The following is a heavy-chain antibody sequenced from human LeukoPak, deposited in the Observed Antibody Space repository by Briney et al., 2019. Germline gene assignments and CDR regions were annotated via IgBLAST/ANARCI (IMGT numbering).Heavy chain of an antibody. V-gene: IGHV3-53*01. CDR1: GLTVSSNY. J-gene: IGHJ6*03. Sequence: PGGSLRLSCAASGLTVSSNYISWVRQAPGKGLEWVSVIYSGARTYYADSVKGRFTISRDNSLNTVFLQMNSLRVEDTAVYYCARDRSGYYYMDVWGKGTTVTVAS. CDR2: IYSGART. CDR3: ARDRSGYYYMDV. D-gene: IGHD2-15*01.